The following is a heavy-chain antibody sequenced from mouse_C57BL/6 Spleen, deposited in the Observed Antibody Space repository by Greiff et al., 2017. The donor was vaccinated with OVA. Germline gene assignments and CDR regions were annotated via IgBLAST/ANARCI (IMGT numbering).Heavy chain of an antibody. D-gene: IGHD2-5*01. CDR2: INPNNGGT. CDR1: GYTFTDYY. Sequence: EVQLQQSGPELVKPGASVKISCKASGYTFTDYYMNWVKQSHGKSLEWIGDINPNNGGTSYNQKFKGKATLTVDKSSSTAYMELRSLTSEDSAVYYCADSNYDWYFDVWGTGTTVTVSS. CDR3: ADSNYDWYFDV. V-gene: IGHV1-26*01. J-gene: IGHJ1*03.